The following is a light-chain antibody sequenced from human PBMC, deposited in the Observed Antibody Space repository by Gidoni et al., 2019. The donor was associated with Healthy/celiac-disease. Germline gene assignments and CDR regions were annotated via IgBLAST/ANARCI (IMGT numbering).Light chain of an antibody. V-gene: IGKV1-5*01. CDR2: DAS. CDR1: QSISSW. Sequence: DIQMTQSPSTLSASVGDRVTITCRASQSISSWLAWYQQKPGKAPKLLIYDASSLESGVPSRGSGSGAGTEFTLTISSLQPDDLATYYCQQYNSYSPVTFGPGTKVDIK. J-gene: IGKJ3*01. CDR3: QQYNSYSPVT.